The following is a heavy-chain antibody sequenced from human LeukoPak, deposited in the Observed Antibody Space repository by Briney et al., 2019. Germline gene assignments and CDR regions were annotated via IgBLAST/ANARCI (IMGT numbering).Heavy chain of an antibody. CDR1: GYTLTQLS. D-gene: IGHD3-3*01. CDR2: FDVEDGEI. J-gene: IGHJ3*02. V-gene: IGHV1-24*01. Sequence: ASVKVSCKVSGYTLTQLSVHWVRQAPGKGLEWMGGFDVEDGEIIYAQKFQGRVTMTEDTSTDTAYMELSSQRSEDTAVYYCATNRQIMILGVVIMPAFDIWGQGTMVTVSS. CDR3: ATNRQIMILGVVIMPAFDI.